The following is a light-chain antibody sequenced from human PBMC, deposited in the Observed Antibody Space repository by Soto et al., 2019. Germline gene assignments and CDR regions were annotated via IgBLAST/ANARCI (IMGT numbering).Light chain of an antibody. CDR1: QTVRNNY. CDR2: DAS. V-gene: IGKV3-20*01. Sequence: EIVLTQSPGTLSLSPGESATLSCRASQTVRNNYLAWYQQKPGQAPRLLIYDASSRATGIPDRFSGGGSGTDFTLTIGRLEPEDFAVYYCQQFSSYPLTSGGGTKVDIK. J-gene: IGKJ4*01. CDR3: QQFSSYPLT.